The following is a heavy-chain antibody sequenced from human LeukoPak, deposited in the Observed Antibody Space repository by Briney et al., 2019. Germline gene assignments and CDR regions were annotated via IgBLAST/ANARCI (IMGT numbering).Heavy chain of an antibody. D-gene: IGHD6-19*01. V-gene: IGHV1-2*04. Sequence: ASVKVSCKASGYTFTGYYMHWVRQAPGQGLEWMGWINPNSGGTNYAQKFQGWVTMTRDTSIGTAYMELSRLRSDDTAVYYCARDRGSSGWDTPYYYYGMDVWGKGTTVTVSS. CDR1: GYTFTGYY. CDR3: ARDRGSSGWDTPYYYYGMDV. CDR2: INPNSGGT. J-gene: IGHJ6*04.